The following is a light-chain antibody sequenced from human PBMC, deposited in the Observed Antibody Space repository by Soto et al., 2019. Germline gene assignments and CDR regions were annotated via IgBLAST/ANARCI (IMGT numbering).Light chain of an antibody. Sequence: DIQMTQSPSSVSASVGDRVTITCQASQDISNYLNWYQQKPGKAPNLLIYAASSLQSGVPSRFSGSGSGTDFTLTISSLQPEDFATYYCQQSYSAPITFGQGTRLEIK. CDR1: QDISNY. J-gene: IGKJ5*01. CDR2: AAS. V-gene: IGKV1-39*01. CDR3: QQSYSAPIT.